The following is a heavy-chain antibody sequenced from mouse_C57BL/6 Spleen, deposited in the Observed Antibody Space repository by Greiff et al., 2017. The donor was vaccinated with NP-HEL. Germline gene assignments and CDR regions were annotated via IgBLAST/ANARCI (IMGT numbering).Heavy chain of an antibody. CDR1: GYSFSSYW. CDR2: IYPGDGDT. Sequence: QVQLQQSGAELVKPGASVKISCKASGYSFSSYWMNWVKQRPGKGLEWIGQIYPGDGDTNYNGKFKGKATLTADKSSSTAYMQLSSLTSEDSAVYFCARARVDYGSSYYAMDYWGQGTSVTVSS. J-gene: IGHJ4*01. CDR3: ARARVDYGSSYYAMDY. V-gene: IGHV1-80*01. D-gene: IGHD1-1*01.